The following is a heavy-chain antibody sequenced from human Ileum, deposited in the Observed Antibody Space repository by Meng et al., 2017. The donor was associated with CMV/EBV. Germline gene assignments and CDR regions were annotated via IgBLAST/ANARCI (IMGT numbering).Heavy chain of an antibody. CDR3: ARLKDYVGNGYYYFDS. Sequence: PPWCAYLLMPSEYLPLAFAAFGGSVSGCYWTRLRLIPGKGMHCIVEFTPSGDTNYNPSLRSRLIIPLDTSKNQFSLLLSSVTAADTAVYYCARLKDYVGNGYYYFDSWGQGTLVTVSS. J-gene: IGHJ4*02. V-gene: IGHV4-34*01. D-gene: IGHD3-22*01. CDR2: FTPSGDT. CDR1: GGSVSGCY.